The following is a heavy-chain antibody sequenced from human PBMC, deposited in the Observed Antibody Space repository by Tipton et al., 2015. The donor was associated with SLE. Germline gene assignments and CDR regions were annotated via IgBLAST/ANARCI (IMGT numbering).Heavy chain of an antibody. Sequence: TLSLTCTVSGGSISSYYWSWIRQPPGKGLEWIGNIYYSGSTNYNPSLKSRVTISVDTSKNQFSLKLSSVTAADTAVYYCASHGLGYCSSTSCPSWFDPWGQVTLVTVSS. CDR2: IYYSGST. V-gene: IGHV4-59*01. D-gene: IGHD2-2*01. CDR3: ASHGLGYCSSTSCPSWFDP. J-gene: IGHJ5*02. CDR1: GGSISSYY.